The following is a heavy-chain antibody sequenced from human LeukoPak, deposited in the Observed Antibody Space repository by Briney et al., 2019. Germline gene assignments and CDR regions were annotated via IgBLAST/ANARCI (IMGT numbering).Heavy chain of an antibody. D-gene: IGHD6-13*01. V-gene: IGHV4-34*01. J-gene: IGHJ5*02. Sequence: PSETLSLTCAVYGGSFSGYYWSWIRQPPGKGLEWIGAINHSGSTNYNPSLKSRDTISVDTSKNQFSLKLSSVTAADTAVYYCARGGSSWYNNWFDPWGQGTLVTVSS. CDR1: GGSFSGYY. CDR2: INHSGST. CDR3: ARGGSSWYNNWFDP.